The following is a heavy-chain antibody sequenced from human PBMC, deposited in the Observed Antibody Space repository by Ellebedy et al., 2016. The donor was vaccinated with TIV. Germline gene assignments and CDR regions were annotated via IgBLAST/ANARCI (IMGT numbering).Heavy chain of an antibody. V-gene: IGHV1-24*01. CDR2: FDPEDGET. Sequence: ASVKVSXKVSGYTLTELSMHWVRQAPGKGLEWMGGFDPEDGETIYAQKFQGRVTMTEDTSTDTAYMELSSLRSEDTAVYYCAAVLRFLEWSPRDDAFDIWGQGTMVTVSS. D-gene: IGHD3-3*01. J-gene: IGHJ3*02. CDR3: AAVLRFLEWSPRDDAFDI. CDR1: GYTLTELS.